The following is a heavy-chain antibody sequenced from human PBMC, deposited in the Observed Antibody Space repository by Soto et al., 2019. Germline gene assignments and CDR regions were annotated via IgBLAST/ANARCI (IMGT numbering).Heavy chain of an antibody. D-gene: IGHD2-21*02. J-gene: IGHJ5*01. CDR2: ISSNSGGT. V-gene: IGHV1-2*02. CDR1: GYTFTDHY. CDR3: ASDSHSLAYCGVHCYSIDS. Sequence: ASVNVSFKASGYTFTDHYIHWVRQAPGQGLGLMGWISSNSGGTNSAQKFQGRVTMTRDTSISTAYMELTRLRSDDTAMYYCASDSHSLAYCGVHCYSIDSWGHGTLVTVSS.